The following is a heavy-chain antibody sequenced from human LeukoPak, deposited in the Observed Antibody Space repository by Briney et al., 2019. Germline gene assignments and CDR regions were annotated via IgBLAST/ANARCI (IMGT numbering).Heavy chain of an antibody. J-gene: IGHJ5*02. D-gene: IGHD4-17*01. CDR3: ARGGEDNYDYGDFWIRSNWFDP. CDR2: IFHTSIP. V-gene: IGHV4-38-2*02. CDR1: GYSISSGYY. Sequence: PSETLSLTCSVSGYSISSGYYWGWIRQPPGKGLEWIGSIFHTSIPYQSSSFKNRLHMSVDTSKNQFSLKLTSVTAADTAVYYCARGGEDNYDYGDFWIRSNWFDPWGQGTLVTVSS.